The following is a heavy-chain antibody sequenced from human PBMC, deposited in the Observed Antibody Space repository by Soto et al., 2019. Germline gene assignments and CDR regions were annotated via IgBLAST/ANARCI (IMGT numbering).Heavy chain of an antibody. CDR1: GGTFSSYA. J-gene: IGHJ4*02. CDR2: IIPIFGTA. Sequence: SVKVSCKASGGTFSSYAIIWVRQAPGQGLEWMGGIIPIFGTANYAQKFQGRVTITADESTSTAYMELSSLRSEDTAVYYCAIDHPLVEMATSSPLDYWGQGTLVTVSS. CDR3: AIDHPLVEMATSSPLDY. V-gene: IGHV1-69*13. D-gene: IGHD5-12*01.